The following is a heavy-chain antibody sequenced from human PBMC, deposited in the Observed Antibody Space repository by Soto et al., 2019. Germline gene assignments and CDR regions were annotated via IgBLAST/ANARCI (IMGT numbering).Heavy chain of an antibody. J-gene: IGHJ3*01. CDR3: ARPGDYAAAGDL. V-gene: IGHV4-39*01. CDR2: IYYSGST. CDR1: GGSISSSSYY. Sequence: QLQLQESGPGLVKPSETLSLTCTVSGGSISSSSYYWGWIRQPPGKGLEWIGSIYYSGSTYYNPSLKSRVTISVDTSKNQFSLKLSSVTAADTAVYYCARPGDYAAAGDLWGQGTMVTVSS. D-gene: IGHD4-17*01.